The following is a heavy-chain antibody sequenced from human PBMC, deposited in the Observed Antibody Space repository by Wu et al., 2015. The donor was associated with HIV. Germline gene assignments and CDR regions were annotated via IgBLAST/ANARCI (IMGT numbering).Heavy chain of an antibody. Sequence: QVQLVQSGAEVKKPGASVKVSCKVSGYTLTELSMHWVRQAPGKGLEWMGGFDPEDGETIYATEVPGQRSPMTEDTSTDTAYMELSSLRSEDTAVYYCATEQVIGKVVITEYYFDYWGLGERWSTVS. CDR1: GYTLTELS. V-gene: IGHV1-24*01. J-gene: IGHJ4*01. CDR3: ATEQVIGKVVITEYYFDY. CDR2: FDPEDGET. D-gene: IGHD3-22*01.